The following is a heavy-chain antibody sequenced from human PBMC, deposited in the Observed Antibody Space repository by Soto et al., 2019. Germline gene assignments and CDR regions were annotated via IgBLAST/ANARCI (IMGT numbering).Heavy chain of an antibody. D-gene: IGHD1-26*01. Sequence: GGSLRLSCAASGFTFSSYAMTWVRQAPGKGLEWVPGISGSGGSTYYADSVKGRFTISRDNSKNTLHLQMNTLRGEDTAVYYCAKTPYTSGLLRPDYWGQGTLVTVSS. V-gene: IGHV3-23*01. CDR2: ISGSGGST. CDR1: GFTFSSYA. CDR3: AKTPYTSGLLRPDY. J-gene: IGHJ4*02.